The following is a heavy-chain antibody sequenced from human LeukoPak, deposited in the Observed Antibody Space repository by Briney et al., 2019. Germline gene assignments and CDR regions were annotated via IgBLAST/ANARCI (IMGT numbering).Heavy chain of an antibody. V-gene: IGHV3-33*01. CDR3: VRDGVGAPPFDY. J-gene: IGHJ4*02. CDR2: IWYDGSNK. D-gene: IGHD1-26*01. CDR1: GFTFSSYG. Sequence: PGGSLRLSCAASGFTFSSYGMHWVRQAPGKGLEWVAVIWYDGSNKYYADSVKGRFTISRDNAKNTLDLQMNNLRVEDTAVYYCVRDGVGAPPFDYWGEGVLVTVSS.